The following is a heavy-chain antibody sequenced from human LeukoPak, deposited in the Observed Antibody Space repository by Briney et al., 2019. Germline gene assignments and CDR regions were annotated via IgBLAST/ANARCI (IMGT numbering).Heavy chain of an antibody. CDR1: GGSFSGYY. CDR2: INHSGNT. Sequence: SETLSLTCAVCGGSFSGYYWSWIRQPPGKGLECSGEINHSGNTNYNASLKSRVTISVDTSKNQFSLRLTSVTAADTAVYYCARDIVLMDTNWFDPWGQRTLVTVSS. CDR3: ARDIVLMDTNWFDP. J-gene: IGHJ5*02. V-gene: IGHV4-34*01. D-gene: IGHD2-8*01.